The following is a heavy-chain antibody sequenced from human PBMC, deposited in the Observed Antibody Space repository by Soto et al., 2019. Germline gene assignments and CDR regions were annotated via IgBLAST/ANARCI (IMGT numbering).Heavy chain of an antibody. CDR1: GGSISSGGYS. V-gene: IGHV4-30-2*01. CDR2: IYHSGST. CDR3: ARALGYCSSTGGYNGVGTRFDP. J-gene: IGHJ5*02. D-gene: IGHD2-2*02. Sequence: SETLSLTCAVSGGSISSGGYSWSWIRQPPGKGLEWIGYIYHSGSTYYNPSLKSRVTISVDRSKNQFSLKLSSVTAADTAVYYCARALGYCSSTGGYNGVGTRFDPWGQGTLVTVSS.